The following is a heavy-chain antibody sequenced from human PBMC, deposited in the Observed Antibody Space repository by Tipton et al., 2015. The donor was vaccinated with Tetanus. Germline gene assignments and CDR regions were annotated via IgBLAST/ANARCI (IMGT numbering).Heavy chain of an antibody. J-gene: IGHJ4*02. V-gene: IGHV3-48*02. CDR1: GFTFNTYN. CDR3: ARDFSYYFDSKSGFDY. Sequence: SLRLSCAASGFTFNTYNMNWVRQAPGKGLEWVSYISTSSTTIFYADSVRGRFTISRDNAKNSLYLQMNSPRDEDTAVYYCARDFSYYFDSKSGFDYWGQGTLVTVSS. D-gene: IGHD3-22*01. CDR2: ISTSSTTI.